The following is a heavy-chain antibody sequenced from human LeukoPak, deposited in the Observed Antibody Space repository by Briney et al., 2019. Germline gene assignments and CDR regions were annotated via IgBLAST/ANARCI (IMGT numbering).Heavy chain of an antibody. Sequence: SETLSLTCTVSGDSSSYYYWSWIRQPPGKGLEWIGYIYYSGSTNYNPSLKSRITISVDTSKNQFSLKLSSVTAADTGMFYCARTAMVPAAMHTWCFDLWGRGTLVTVSS. CDR3: ARTAMVPAAMHTWCFDL. CDR2: IYYSGST. J-gene: IGHJ2*01. V-gene: IGHV4-59*01. CDR1: GDSSSYYY. D-gene: IGHD2-2*01.